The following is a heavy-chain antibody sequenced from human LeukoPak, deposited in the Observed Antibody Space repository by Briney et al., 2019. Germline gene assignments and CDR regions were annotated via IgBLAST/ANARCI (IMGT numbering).Heavy chain of an antibody. Sequence: SETLSLTCAVYGGSFSGYYWSWIRQPPGKGLEWIGSIYHSGSTYYSPSLRSRITISVDTSTNQFSLKLSSVTAADTAVYYCAREDYYDSSGYYLDCWGQGTLVTVSS. D-gene: IGHD3-22*01. J-gene: IGHJ4*02. CDR2: IYHSGST. CDR3: AREDYYDSSGYYLDC. CDR1: GGSFSGYY. V-gene: IGHV4-34*01.